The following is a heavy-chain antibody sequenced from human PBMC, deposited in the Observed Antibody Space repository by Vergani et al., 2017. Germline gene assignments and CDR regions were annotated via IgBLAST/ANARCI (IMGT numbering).Heavy chain of an antibody. CDR3: ARAYHDSSGYYYGGAFDI. J-gene: IGHJ3*02. D-gene: IGHD3-22*01. V-gene: IGHV1-46*03. CDR1: GYTFTSYY. Sequence: QVQLVQSGAEVKKPGASVTVSCKASGYTFTSYYNHWVRQAPGQGLEWMGIIKPSGGSTSYAQKFQGRVTMTRETSTSTVYMELSSLRSEDTAVYYCARAYHDSSGYYYGGAFDIWGQGTMVTVSS. CDR2: IKPSGGST.